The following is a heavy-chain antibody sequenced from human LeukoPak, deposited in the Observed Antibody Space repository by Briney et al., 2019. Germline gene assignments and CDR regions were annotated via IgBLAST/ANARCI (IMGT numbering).Heavy chain of an antibody. V-gene: IGHV4-61*01. J-gene: IGHJ4*02. CDR1: GGSISSSNW. CDR2: IYYSGST. CDR3: ARDPGYYDSSGYYPHFDY. Sequence: SETLSLTCAVSGGSISSSNWWSWIRQPPGKGLEWIGYIYYSGSTNYNPSLKSRVTISVDTSKNRFSLKLSSVTAADTAVYYCARDPGYYDSSGYYPHFDYWGQGTLVTVSS. D-gene: IGHD3-22*01.